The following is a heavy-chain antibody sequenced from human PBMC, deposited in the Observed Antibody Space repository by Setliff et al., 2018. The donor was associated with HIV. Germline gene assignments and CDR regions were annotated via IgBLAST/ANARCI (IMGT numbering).Heavy chain of an antibody. V-gene: IGHV4-34*01. Sequence: SETLSLTCTVYGGSFSNYYTNWIRQPPGKGLEWIGGLSPSGTTRSNPSLQSRVTISLDTSNNQFSLKLTSVTAADTAMYYCASFFVTTVTNQDYWGQGTPVTVSS. J-gene: IGHJ4*02. D-gene: IGHD4-17*01. CDR3: ASFFVTTVTNQDY. CDR2: LSPSGTT. CDR1: GGSFSNYY.